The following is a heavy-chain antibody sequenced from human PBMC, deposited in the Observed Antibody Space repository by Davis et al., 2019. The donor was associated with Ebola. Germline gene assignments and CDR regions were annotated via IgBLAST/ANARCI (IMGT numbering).Heavy chain of an antibody. CDR1: GDSVSSHSAA. D-gene: IGHD5-24*01. Sequence: QTPSLTRAISGDSVSSHSAASTWIRQSPSRGLEWLGRTYYRPKWYNDYAVSVKSRITINPDTSKNQFSLQLNSVTPEDTAVYYCARGSRWLQFAFDIWGQGTMVTVSS. CDR3: ARGSRWLQFAFDI. CDR2: TYYRPKWYN. J-gene: IGHJ3*02. V-gene: IGHV6-1*01.